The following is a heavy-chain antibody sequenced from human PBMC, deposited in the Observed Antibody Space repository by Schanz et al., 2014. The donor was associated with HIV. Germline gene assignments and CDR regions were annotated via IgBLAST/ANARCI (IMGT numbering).Heavy chain of an antibody. V-gene: IGHV3-33*03. CDR2: IWYDGTNK. J-gene: IGHJ6*02. D-gene: IGHD7-27*01. Sequence: QVQLVESGGGVVQPGRSLTVSCAASGFTFSSYGMHWVRQAPGKGLEWVAVIWYDGTNKYYADSVKGRFTISRDNAKNTLYLQMNSLRAEDTAVYYCASLETGATYYYYYYMDVWGQGTTVTVSS. CDR1: GFTFSSYG. CDR3: ASLETGATYYYYYYMDV.